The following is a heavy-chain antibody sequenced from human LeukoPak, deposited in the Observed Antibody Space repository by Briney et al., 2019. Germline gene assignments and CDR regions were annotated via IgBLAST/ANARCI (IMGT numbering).Heavy chain of an antibody. CDR2: IYYSGST. CDR1: GGSISNYY. CDR3: ARMVERAVTIAFENWFDP. Sequence: SETLSLTCTVSGGSISNYYWNWIRQPPGQGLEWIGHIYYSGSTNYNPSLKSRVTISVDTSKNQFSLKLSSVTAADTAVYYCARMVERAVTIAFENWFDPWGQGTLVTVSS. D-gene: IGHD4-11*01. J-gene: IGHJ5*02. V-gene: IGHV4-59*01.